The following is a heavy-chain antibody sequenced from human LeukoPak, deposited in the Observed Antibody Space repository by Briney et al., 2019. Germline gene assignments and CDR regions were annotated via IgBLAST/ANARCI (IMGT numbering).Heavy chain of an antibody. Sequence: ASVKVSLKASGYTFTSYDINWVRQATGQGLEWMGWMNPNSGNTGYAQKFRGRVTITRNTSISTAYMELSSLRSEDTAVYYCARAGTMVRGVIDYWGQGTLVTVSS. J-gene: IGHJ4*02. CDR1: GYTFTSYD. V-gene: IGHV1-8*03. CDR3: ARAGTMVRGVIDY. D-gene: IGHD3-10*01. CDR2: MNPNSGNT.